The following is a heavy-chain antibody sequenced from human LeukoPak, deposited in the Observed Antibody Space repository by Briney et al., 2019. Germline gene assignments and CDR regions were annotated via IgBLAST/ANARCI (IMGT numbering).Heavy chain of an antibody. J-gene: IGHJ2*01. CDR3: ARGGRWDYYFDL. Sequence: PGGSLRLSCAASDFTVSGNYMTWVRQAPGKGLECVSVIYSGGSTLYADSVKGRFSISGDNYRNTLNLQMNSLRVEDTGVYYCARGGRWDYYFDLWGRGTLVTVSS. CDR2: IYSGGST. V-gene: IGHV3-53*01. D-gene: IGHD1-26*01. CDR1: DFTVSGNY.